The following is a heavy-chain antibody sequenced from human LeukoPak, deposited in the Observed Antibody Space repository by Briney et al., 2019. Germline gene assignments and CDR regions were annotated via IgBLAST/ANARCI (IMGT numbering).Heavy chain of an antibody. CDR1: GFALSGYW. D-gene: IGHD3-22*01. CDR2: ANQGGSET. J-gene: IGHJ4*02. Sequence: PGGSLRLSCAASGFALSGYWMNWVRQAPGKGLEWVASANQGGSETYYVDSMKGRFTISRDNAENSLYLQMNSLRAEDTAVYYCARYDSSGRAIDYWGQGTLVTVSS. CDR3: ARYDSSGRAIDY. V-gene: IGHV3-7*01.